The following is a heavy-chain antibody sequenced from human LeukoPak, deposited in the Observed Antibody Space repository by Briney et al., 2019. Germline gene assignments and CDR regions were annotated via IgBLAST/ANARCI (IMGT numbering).Heavy chain of an antibody. J-gene: IGHJ4*02. D-gene: IGHD5-12*01. V-gene: IGHV1-46*01. CDR3: AREYSGSDSGGYFDY. CDR1: GYTFTSYY. Sequence: ASVKVSCKASGYTFTSYYMHWVRQAPGQGLEWMGIINPSGGSTSYAQKFQGRVTMTRDTSTSTVYMELSSLRSEDTAVYYCAREYSGSDSGGYFDYWGQGTLVTVSS. CDR2: INPSGGST.